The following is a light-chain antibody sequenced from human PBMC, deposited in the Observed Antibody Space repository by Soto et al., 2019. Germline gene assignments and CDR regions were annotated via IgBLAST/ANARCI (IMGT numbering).Light chain of an antibody. V-gene: IGKV1-39*01. CDR3: QQYNSYSS. CDR1: QSISTY. Sequence: DIQMTQSPSSLSASVGDRVTITCRASQSISTYLHWYQQKPGKAPELLIYAASTLQSGVPSRFSGSGSGTDFTLTISCLQPDDFATYYCQQYNSYSSFGQGTKVDIK. J-gene: IGKJ1*01. CDR2: AAS.